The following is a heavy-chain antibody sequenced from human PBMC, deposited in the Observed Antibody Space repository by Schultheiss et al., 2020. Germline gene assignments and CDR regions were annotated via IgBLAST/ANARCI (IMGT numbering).Heavy chain of an antibody. CDR3: ARLVVPAAITDWFDP. CDR1: GYTFTGYY. V-gene: IGHV1-2*02. D-gene: IGHD2-2*01. Sequence: ASVKVSCKASGYTFTGYYMHWVRQAPGQGLEWMGWINPNSGGTNYAQKFQGRVTMTRDTSISTAYIELSRLRSDDTAVYYCARLVVPAAITDWFDPWGQGTLVTVSS. J-gene: IGHJ5*02. CDR2: INPNSGGT.